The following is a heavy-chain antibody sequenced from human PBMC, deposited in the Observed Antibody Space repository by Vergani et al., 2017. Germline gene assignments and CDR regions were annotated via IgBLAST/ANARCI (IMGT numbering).Heavy chain of an antibody. J-gene: IGHJ3*02. V-gene: IGHV4-61*02. Sequence: QVQLQESGPGLVKPSQTLSLTCTVSGGSISSGTYYWSWIRQPAGKGLEWIGRIYTSGSTNYNPSLKSRVSMSLDTSKNQFSLKLISVTAADTAVFYCAREAYCSSTSCPHDAFDIWGQGTMVTVSS. CDR1: GGSISSGTYY. D-gene: IGHD2-2*01. CDR3: AREAYCSSTSCPHDAFDI. CDR2: IYTSGST.